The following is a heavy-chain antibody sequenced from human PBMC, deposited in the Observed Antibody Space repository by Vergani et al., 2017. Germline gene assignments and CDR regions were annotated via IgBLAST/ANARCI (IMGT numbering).Heavy chain of an antibody. CDR1: GGSFSGYY. Sequence: QVQLQQWGAGLLKPSEPLSLTCAVYGGSFSGYYWSWIRQPPGKGLEWIGEINHSGSTNYNPSLKSRVTISVDTSKNQFSLKLSSVTAADTAVYYCARGGILAPFDYWGQGTLVTVSS. D-gene: IGHD2/OR15-2a*01. CDR2: INHSGST. CDR3: ARGGILAPFDY. V-gene: IGHV4-34*01. J-gene: IGHJ4*02.